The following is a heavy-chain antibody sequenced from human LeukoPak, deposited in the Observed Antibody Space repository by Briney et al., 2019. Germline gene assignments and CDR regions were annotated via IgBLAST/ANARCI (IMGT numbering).Heavy chain of an antibody. CDR2: IKQDGSEK. D-gene: IGHD1-26*01. Sequence: GGSLRLSCGASGFTFSSYAMSWVRQAPGKGLEWVANIKQDGSEKYYVDSVKGRFTISRDNAKNSLYLQMNSLRAEDTAVYYCARKNSGSYGSLDYWGQGTLVTVSS. CDR3: ARKNSGSYGSLDY. J-gene: IGHJ4*02. CDR1: GFTFSSYA. V-gene: IGHV3-7*03.